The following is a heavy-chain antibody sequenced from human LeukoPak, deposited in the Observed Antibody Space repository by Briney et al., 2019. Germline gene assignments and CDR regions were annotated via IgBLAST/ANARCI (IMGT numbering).Heavy chain of an antibody. J-gene: IGHJ3*02. V-gene: IGHV3-66*01. D-gene: IGHD2-21*02. Sequence: GASLRLSCAASGFTVSSKYMTWVRQGPGKGLEWVSVIYSGGPTYYADSVKGRVTISRDNSENTVYLQMNSLRVEDTAMYYCARRGDGGRAFDIWGQGTMVTVSS. CDR2: IYSGGPT. CDR3: ARRGDGGRAFDI. CDR1: GFTVSSKY.